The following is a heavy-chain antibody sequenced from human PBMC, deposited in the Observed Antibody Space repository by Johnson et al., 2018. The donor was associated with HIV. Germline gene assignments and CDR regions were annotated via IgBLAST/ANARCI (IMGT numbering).Heavy chain of an antibody. D-gene: IGHD3-22*01. CDR3: ARGTIYYDSSGYQGGNAFDI. Sequence: VQLVESGGGVVQPGGSLRLSCAASGFTFNDYGMSWVRQVPGKGLEWVSGINWNGGNTAYADAVKGRFTVSSTNAKKSLYLQISSMMVEDTALYYCARGTIYYDSSGYQGGNAFDIWGQGTMVTVSS. J-gene: IGHJ3*02. CDR2: INWNGGNT. V-gene: IGHV3-20*04. CDR1: GFTFNDYG.